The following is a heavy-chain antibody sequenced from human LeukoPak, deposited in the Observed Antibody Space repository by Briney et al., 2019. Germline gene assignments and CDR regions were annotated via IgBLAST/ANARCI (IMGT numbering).Heavy chain of an antibody. D-gene: IGHD3-16*01. V-gene: IGHV4-61*02. Sequence: SETLSLTCTVSGGSISSGSYYWSWIRQPAGKGLEWIGRIYTSGSTNYNPSLKSRVTISADTSKNQFSLKLNSLTTADTAVYYCTRGAGWLIDYWGQGILVTVSS. J-gene: IGHJ4*02. CDR3: TRGAGWLIDY. CDR2: IYTSGST. CDR1: GGSISSGSYY.